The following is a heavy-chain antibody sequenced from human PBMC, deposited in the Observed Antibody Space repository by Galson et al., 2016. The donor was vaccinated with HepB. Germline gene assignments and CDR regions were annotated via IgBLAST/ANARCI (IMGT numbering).Heavy chain of an antibody. CDR3: ARVSVALRPNWFVP. J-gene: IGHJ5*02. Sequence: SAKVSCKASGYTLSNYGISWVRQAPGQGLEWMGKINPNDGGASYAQKFRCRMTMTINTSTSTVYMELSSLRPDDTAVYFCARVSVALRPNWFVPWGQGTQVTVSS. CDR1: GYTLSNYG. D-gene: IGHD4-17*01. CDR2: INPNDGGA. V-gene: IGHV1-18*01.